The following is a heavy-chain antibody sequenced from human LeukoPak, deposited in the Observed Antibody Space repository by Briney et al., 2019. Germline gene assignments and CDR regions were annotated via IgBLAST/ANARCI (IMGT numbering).Heavy chain of an antibody. CDR2: INHSGST. CDR3: ARAGPVYYDFWSGYYNSNEPTPAIDY. J-gene: IGHJ4*02. V-gene: IGHV4-34*01. D-gene: IGHD3-3*01. CDR1: GGSFSGYY. Sequence: PSETLSLTCAVYGGSFSGYYWSWIRQPPGKGLEWIGEINHSGSTNYNPSLKSRVTISVDTSKNQFSLKLSSVTAADTAVYYCARAGPVYYDFWSGYYNSNEPTPAIDYWGQGTLVTVSS.